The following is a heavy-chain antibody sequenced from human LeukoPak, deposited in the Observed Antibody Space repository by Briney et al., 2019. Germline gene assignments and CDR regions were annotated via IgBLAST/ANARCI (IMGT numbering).Heavy chain of an antibody. J-gene: IGHJ4*02. D-gene: IGHD1/OR15-1a*01. CDR2: INHSGST. CDR1: GGSFSGYY. CDR3: ARQISGNKDY. Sequence: KPSETLSLTCAVYGGSFSGYYWSWIRQPPGKGLEWIGEINHSGSTNYNPSLKSRVTISVDTSKNQFSLKLSSVTAADTAVYYCARQISGNKDYWGQGTLVTVSS. V-gene: IGHV4-34*01.